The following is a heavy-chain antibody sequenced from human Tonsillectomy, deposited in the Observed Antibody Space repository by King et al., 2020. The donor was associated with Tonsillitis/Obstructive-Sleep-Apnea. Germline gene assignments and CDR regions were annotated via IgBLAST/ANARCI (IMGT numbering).Heavy chain of an antibody. CDR1: GDSITTSNW. J-gene: IGHJ5*01. D-gene: IGHD4/OR15-4a*01. Sequence: QLQESGPGQVKSSGTLSLTGAVSGDSITTSNWWTWVRQSPGKGLEWIGEIYHSGSTNYNSSLKSRVTISIDMPKNHFSLHLSSVTAAAAAVDYCARSQVARRVPCDSWGQGALVTVSS. V-gene: IGHV4-4*02. CDR3: ARSQVARRVPCDS. CDR2: IYHSGST.